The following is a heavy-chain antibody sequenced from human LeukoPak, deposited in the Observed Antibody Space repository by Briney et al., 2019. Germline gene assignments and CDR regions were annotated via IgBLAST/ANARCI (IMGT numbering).Heavy chain of an antibody. Sequence: PSETQSLTCTVSGGSISTYYWTWIRQPPGKGLEWIGYVYYSGSTSYNPSLKSRLTISVDTSKNQFSLKLSSVTAADTAVYYCARVPYYHDSSGYYYGYFDYWGQGTLVTVSS. D-gene: IGHD3-22*01. CDR1: GGSISTYY. CDR2: VYYSGST. V-gene: IGHV4-59*01. CDR3: ARVPYYHDSSGYYYGYFDY. J-gene: IGHJ4*02.